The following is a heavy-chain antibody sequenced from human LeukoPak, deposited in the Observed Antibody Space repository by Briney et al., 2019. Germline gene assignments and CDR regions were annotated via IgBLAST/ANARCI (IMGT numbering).Heavy chain of an antibody. CDR2: IRYDGSNK. Sequence: GGSLRLSCAASGFTFSGYGMHWVRQAAGKGLEWVAFIRYDGSNKYYADSMKGRFTISRDNSKNTLYLQMNSLRPEDTAVYYCARRPEDCSGNSCYTAPDYWGQGTLVTVSS. D-gene: IGHD2-15*01. CDR1: GFTFSGYG. V-gene: IGHV3-30*02. J-gene: IGHJ4*02. CDR3: ARRPEDCSGNSCYTAPDY.